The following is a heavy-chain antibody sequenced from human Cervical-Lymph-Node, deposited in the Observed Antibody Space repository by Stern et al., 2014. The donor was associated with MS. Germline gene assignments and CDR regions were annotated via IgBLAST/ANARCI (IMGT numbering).Heavy chain of an antibody. CDR1: GITFSQSA. J-gene: IGHJ5*02. CDR3: ASERYTYYDDQRPPGGFGP. CDR2: VVGLNGDT. V-gene: IGHV1-58*03. Sequence: QMQLVQSGPEVKKPGTSVKVSCKASGITFSQSAVQWLRQARGQRLGWIGWVVGLNGDTNYAQSFQERVTITRDMSTSTVYMELRSLRSEDTAVYYCASERYTYYDDQRPPGGFGPWGQGTLVTVSS. D-gene: IGHD5-18*01.